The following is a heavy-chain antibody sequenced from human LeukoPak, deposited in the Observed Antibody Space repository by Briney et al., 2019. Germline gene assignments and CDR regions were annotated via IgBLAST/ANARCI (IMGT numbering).Heavy chain of an antibody. D-gene: IGHD2-2*01. J-gene: IGHJ5*02. V-gene: IGHV1-2*02. CDR3: ARAEEDIVVVPAAMPWWFDP. CDR1: GYTFTGYY. Sequence: ASVKVSCKASGYTFTGYYMHWVRQAPGQGLEWMGWINPNSGGTNYAQKFQGRVTMTRDTSISTAYMELSRLRSDDTAVYYCARAEEDIVVVPAAMPWWFDPWGQGTPVTASS. CDR2: INPNSGGT.